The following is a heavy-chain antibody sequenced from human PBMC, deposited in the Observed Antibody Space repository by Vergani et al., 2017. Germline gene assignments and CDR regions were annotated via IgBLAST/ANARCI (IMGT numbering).Heavy chain of an antibody. CDR2: IYYSGTT. J-gene: IGHJ4*02. CDR3: ARFCYDILAGYRYLDY. Sequence: QVQLQESGPGLVKPSQTLSLTCTVSGGSISSGGYYWSWIRQHPGKGLEWIGYIYYSGTTYYNPPLKSRVTISVDTSKNQFSLKLSSVTAADTAVYYCARFCYDILAGYRYLDYWGQGTLVTVSS. CDR1: GGSISSGGYY. V-gene: IGHV4-31*03. D-gene: IGHD3-9*01.